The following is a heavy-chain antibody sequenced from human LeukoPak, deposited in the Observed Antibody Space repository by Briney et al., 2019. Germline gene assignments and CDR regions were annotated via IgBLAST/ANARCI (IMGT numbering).Heavy chain of an antibody. CDR3: ARSSYYYYGSGSYTSYYYYYYMDV. D-gene: IGHD3-10*01. V-gene: IGHV4-4*07. CDR1: GGSISSYY. J-gene: IGHJ6*03. CDR2: IYTSGST. Sequence: SETLSLTCTVSGGSISSYYWSWIRQPVGKGLEWIGRIYTSGSTNYNPSLKSRVTMSVDTSKNQFSLKLSSVTAADTAVYYCARSSYYYYGSGSYTSYYYYYYMDVWGKGTTVTISS.